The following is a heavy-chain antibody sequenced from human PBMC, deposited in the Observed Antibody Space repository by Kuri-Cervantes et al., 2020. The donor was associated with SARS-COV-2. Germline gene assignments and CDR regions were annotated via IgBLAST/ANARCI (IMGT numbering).Heavy chain of an antibody. CDR1: GYTFTSYG. J-gene: IGHJ4*02. D-gene: IGHD1-26*01. CDR3: ARGDPGGYLPSVVY. Sequence: ASVKVSCKASGYTFTSYGISWVRQAPGQGLEWMGWISAYNGNTNYAQKLQGRVTMTTDTSTSTAYMELSSLRSEDTAVYYRARGDPGGYLPSVVYWGQGTLVTVSS. CDR2: ISAYNGNT. V-gene: IGHV1-18*01.